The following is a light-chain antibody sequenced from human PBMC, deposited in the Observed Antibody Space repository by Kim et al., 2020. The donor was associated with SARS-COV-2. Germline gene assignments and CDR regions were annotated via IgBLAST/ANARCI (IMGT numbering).Light chain of an antibody. CDR3: SSYTRSSSNYV. CDR2: AVS. CDR1: SSDVGSYNY. V-gene: IGLV2-14*03. J-gene: IGLJ1*01. Sequence: QSLTISCTGTSSDVGSYNYVSCYHQHPAKAPPLFIYAVSNRPSGVSPRLSASNSGNNASLPISWLQAEDEAAYYCSSYTRSSSNYVFGTGTKLTVL.